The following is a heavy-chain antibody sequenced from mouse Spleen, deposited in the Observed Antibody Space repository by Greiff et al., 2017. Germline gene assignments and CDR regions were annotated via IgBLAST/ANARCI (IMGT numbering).Heavy chain of an antibody. CDR3: ARLERGAY. CDR1: GYTFTSYW. V-gene: IGHV1-61*01. CDR2: IYPSDSET. J-gene: IGHJ3*01. Sequence: QVQLQQPGAELVRPGSSVKLSCTASGYTFTSYWMDWVKQRPGQGLEWIGYIYPSDSETHYNHKFKDKATLTIDKSSSTAYMQLSSLTSEDSADYYCARLERGAYWGQGTLVTVSA.